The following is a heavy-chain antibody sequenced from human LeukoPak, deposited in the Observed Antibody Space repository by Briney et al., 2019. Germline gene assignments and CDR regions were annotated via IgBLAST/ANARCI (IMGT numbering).Heavy chain of an antibody. Sequence: SEALSLTCTVSGGSISSYYWSWIRQPAGKGLEWIGRIYTSGSTNYNPSLKSRVTMSVDTSKNQFSLKLSSVTAADTAVYYCASSRVGATPFDYWGQGTLVTVSS. CDR3: ASSRVGATPFDY. CDR2: IYTSGST. V-gene: IGHV4-4*07. J-gene: IGHJ4*02. CDR1: GGSISSYY. D-gene: IGHD1-26*01.